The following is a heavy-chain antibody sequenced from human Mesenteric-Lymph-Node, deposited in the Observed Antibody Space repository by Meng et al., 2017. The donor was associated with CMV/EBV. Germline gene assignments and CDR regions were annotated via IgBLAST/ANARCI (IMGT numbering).Heavy chain of an antibody. CDR3: ASIRVDCTSCSIYYYYGMDV. CDR1: GGTFSSYA. V-gene: IGHV1-69*05. CDR2: IIPIFGTA. D-gene: IGHD2-2*01. J-gene: IGHJ6*02. Sequence: SVKVSCKASGGTFSSYAISWVRQAPGQGLEWMGGIIPIFGTANYAQKFQGRVTITTDESTSTAYMELSSLRSEDTAVYYCASIRVDCTSCSIYYYYGMDVWGQGTTVTVSS.